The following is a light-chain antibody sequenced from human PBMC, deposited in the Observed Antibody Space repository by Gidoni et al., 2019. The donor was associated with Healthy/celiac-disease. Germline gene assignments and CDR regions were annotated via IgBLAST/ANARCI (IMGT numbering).Light chain of an antibody. CDR1: SSNIGAGYD. CDR2: GNN. V-gene: IGLV1-40*01. Sequence: QSVLTQTPSVSGAQGPRVTISCTGSSSNIGAGYDVHWYQQPPGTAPKLLIYGNNNRPSVAPVLFSCSKSATSASLAITGLQAEDEADYYCQSSDGSLSGYVFGTGTKVTVL. CDR3: QSSDGSLSGYV. J-gene: IGLJ1*01.